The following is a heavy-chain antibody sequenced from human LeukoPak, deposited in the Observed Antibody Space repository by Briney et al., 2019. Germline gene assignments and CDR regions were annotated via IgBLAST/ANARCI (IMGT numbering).Heavy chain of an antibody. D-gene: IGHD6-19*01. CDR2: IYTSGST. Sequence: SETLSLTCTVSGGSISSGSYYWSWTRQPAGKGLEWIARIYTSGSTNYNPSLKSRVTISVNTSKNQFPLKLSSVTAADTAVYYCARGGSGWSDGAFDIWGQGTMVTVSS. CDR3: ARGGSGWSDGAFDI. V-gene: IGHV4-61*02. CDR1: GGSISSGSYY. J-gene: IGHJ3*02.